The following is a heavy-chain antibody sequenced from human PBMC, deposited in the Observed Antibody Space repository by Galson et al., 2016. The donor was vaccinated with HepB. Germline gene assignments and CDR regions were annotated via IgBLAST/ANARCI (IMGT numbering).Heavy chain of an antibody. CDR1: GFTFSSYS. J-gene: IGHJ4*02. CDR2: ISSTTTYI. CDR3: ANSLMISTSQGRGST. V-gene: IGHV3-21*01. D-gene: IGHD3/OR15-3a*01. Sequence: SLRLSCAASGFTFSSYSMNWVRQAPGKGLEWVSSISSTTTYIYYADSVKCRFTISRDNAKNSVYLQMNSLRAEDTAVYYCANSLMISTSQGRGSTWGQGTLVTVSS.